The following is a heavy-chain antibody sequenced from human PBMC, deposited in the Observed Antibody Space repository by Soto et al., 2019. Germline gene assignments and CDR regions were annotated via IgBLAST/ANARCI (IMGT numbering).Heavy chain of an antibody. CDR3: ARGASFYGDRFDY. J-gene: IGHJ4*02. Sequence: PSETLSLTCTVSGGSISSGGYYWSWIRQHPGKGLEWIGYIYYSGSTYYNPSLKSRVTISVDTSKNQFSLKLSSVTAADTAVYYCARGASFYGDRFDYWGQGTLVTVSS. CDR1: GGSISSGGYY. V-gene: IGHV4-31*03. CDR2: IYYSGST. D-gene: IGHD4-17*01.